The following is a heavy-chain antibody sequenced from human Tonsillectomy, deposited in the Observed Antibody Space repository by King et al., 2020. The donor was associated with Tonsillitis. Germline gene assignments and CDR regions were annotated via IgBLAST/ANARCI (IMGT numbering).Heavy chain of an antibody. CDR1: GFTFSSYA. CDR2: VSGSGGST. J-gene: IGHJ3*02. D-gene: IGHD2-21*02. Sequence: VQLVESGGGLVQPGGSLRLSCAASGFTFSSYAMSWVRQAPGKGLEWVSVVSGSGGSTYYADSVKGRFTISRDNSKTTLYLQMNSLRAEDTAIYYCAKEYCGGDCYIAFDIWGQGTMVTVSS. CDR3: AKEYCGGDCYIAFDI. V-gene: IGHV3-23*04.